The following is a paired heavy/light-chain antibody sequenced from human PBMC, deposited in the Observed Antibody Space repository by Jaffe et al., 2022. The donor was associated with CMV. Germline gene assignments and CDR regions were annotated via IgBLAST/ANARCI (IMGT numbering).Heavy chain of an antibody. D-gene: IGHD5-12*01. CDR2: INPNSGGT. CDR1: GYTFSDNY. J-gene: IGHJ6*02. Sequence: QVQLVQSGAEVKKPGASVKVSCKASGYTFSDNYIQWVRQAPGQGLEWMGWINPNSGGTSYAQKFQGRVTMTRDTSISTAYMELSRLRSDDTAVYYCARDLMATSLGDYYYYGMDVWGLGTTVTVSS. CDR3: ARDLMATSLGDYYYYGMDV. V-gene: IGHV1-2*02.
Light chain of an antibody. CDR1: EIISSSY. CDR2: DTS. J-gene: IGKJ1*01. V-gene: IGKV3-20*01. CDR3: QQYAYSPWT. Sequence: EVVLTQSPGTLSLSPGERATLSCRASEIISSSYLAWYQQKPGQAPRLLIYDTSSRATGIPDRFSGSGSGTDFTLTISRLEPEDFAVFYCQQYAYSPWTFGQGTKVEIK.